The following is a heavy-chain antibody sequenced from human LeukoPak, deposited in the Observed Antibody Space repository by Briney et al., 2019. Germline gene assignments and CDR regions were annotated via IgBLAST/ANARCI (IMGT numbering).Heavy chain of an antibody. CDR3: AKGGRPYYYDSSGYSLFQH. D-gene: IGHD3-22*01. V-gene: IGHV4-34*01. J-gene: IGHJ1*01. Sequence: PSETLSLTCAVYGGSFSGYYWSWIRQPPGKGLEWIGEINHSGSTNYNPSLKSRVTISVDTSKNQFSLKLSSVTAADTAVYYCAKGGRPYYYDSSGYSLFQHWGQGTLVTVSS. CDR2: INHSGST. CDR1: GGSFSGYY.